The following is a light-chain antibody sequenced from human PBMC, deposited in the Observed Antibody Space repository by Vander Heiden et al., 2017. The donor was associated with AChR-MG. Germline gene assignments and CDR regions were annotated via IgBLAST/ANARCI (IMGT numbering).Light chain of an antibody. CDR1: AWQKQY. CDR2: KDS. V-gene: IGLV3-25*03. Sequence: SFALPQPPPLSVSPGQKARSTCPGDAWQKQYADWYQQKTGQAPVLVIYKDSERPSGITERFSGSSTGRTVTLTIRGVQEEDEADYYCQSADSSGNYVVFGGGTKLTVL. CDR3: QSADSSGNYVV. J-gene: IGLJ2*01.